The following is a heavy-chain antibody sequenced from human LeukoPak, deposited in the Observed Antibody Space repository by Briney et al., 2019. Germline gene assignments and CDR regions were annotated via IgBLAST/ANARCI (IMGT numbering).Heavy chain of an antibody. Sequence: PGGSLRLSCAASGFTFSSYGMHWVRQAPGKGLEWVAVISYDGSNKYYADSVKGRFTISRDNSKNTLYLQMNSLRAEDTAVYYCAKADTVTSFDCWGQGTLVTVSS. D-gene: IGHD4-17*01. CDR2: ISYDGSNK. CDR3: AKADTVTSFDC. CDR1: GFTFSSYG. J-gene: IGHJ4*02. V-gene: IGHV3-30*18.